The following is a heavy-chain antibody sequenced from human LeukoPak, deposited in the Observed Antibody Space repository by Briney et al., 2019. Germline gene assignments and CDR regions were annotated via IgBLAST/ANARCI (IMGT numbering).Heavy chain of an antibody. V-gene: IGHV6-1*01. Sequence: SQTLSLTCAISGDIVSSNSATWNWIRQSPSRGLEWLGRTYYRSTWYNDYAVSVRGRITVNPDTSKNQFSLHLNSVTPEDTAVYYCAKAMRIAARPSCLDYWGQGTLVTVSS. CDR2: TYYRSTWYN. CDR3: AKAMRIAARPSCLDY. J-gene: IGHJ4*02. D-gene: IGHD6-6*01. CDR1: GDIVSSNSAT.